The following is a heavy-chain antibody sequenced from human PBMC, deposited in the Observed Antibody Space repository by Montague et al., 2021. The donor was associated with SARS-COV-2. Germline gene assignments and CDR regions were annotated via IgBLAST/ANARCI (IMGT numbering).Heavy chain of an antibody. CDR1: GGSISNYY. D-gene: IGHD3-16*01. V-gene: IGHV4-59*01. J-gene: IGHJ3*02. Sequence: SETLSLTCTVSGGSISNYYWSWIRQPPGMGLEWIGYVYYGGGTNYNPSLKDRVTISVDTSKNQFSLTLTSVTAADTAVYFCARDQFRGTLPDIWGQGTLVIVSS. CDR3: ARDQFRGTLPDI. CDR2: VYYGGGT.